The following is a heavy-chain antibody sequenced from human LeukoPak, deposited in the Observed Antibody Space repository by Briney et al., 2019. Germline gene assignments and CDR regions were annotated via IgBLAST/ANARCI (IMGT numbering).Heavy chain of an antibody. Sequence: GASVKVSCKASGYTFTSYGISWVRQAPGQGLEWMGWISAYNGNTNYAQKLQGRVTMTTDTSTSTAYMELRSLRSDDTAVYYCARDLRLVVAATILIDYWGQGTLVTVSS. CDR3: ARDLRLVVAATILIDY. J-gene: IGHJ4*02. V-gene: IGHV1-18*01. CDR2: ISAYNGNT. CDR1: GYTFTSYG. D-gene: IGHD2-15*01.